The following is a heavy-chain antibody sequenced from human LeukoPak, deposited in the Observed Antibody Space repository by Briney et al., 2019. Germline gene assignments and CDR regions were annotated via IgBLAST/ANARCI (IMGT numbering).Heavy chain of an antibody. D-gene: IGHD3-3*01. CDR2: MNPNSGNT. V-gene: IGHV1-8*01. CDR1: GYTFTSYD. J-gene: IGHJ5*02. CDR3: ARGKRVRSVLRFLEWLLTNWFDP. Sequence: ASVKVCCKASGYTFTSYDINWVRQATGQGLEWMGWMNPNSGNTGYAQKFQGRVTMTRNTSISTAYMELSSLRSEDTAVYYCARGKRVRSVLRFLEWLLTNWFDPWGQGTLVTVSS.